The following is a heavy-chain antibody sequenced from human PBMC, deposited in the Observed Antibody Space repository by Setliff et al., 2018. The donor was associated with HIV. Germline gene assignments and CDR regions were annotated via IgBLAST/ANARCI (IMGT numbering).Heavy chain of an antibody. Sequence: GESLTISCAASGFTFSTYEMNWVRQAPGKGPEWVSYISSSGSTIYYADSVKGRFTISRDNAKNSLYLQMNSLRAEDTAVYYCAPLGGSRFYFDYWGQGTLVTVSS. D-gene: IGHD3-3*01. CDR1: GFTFSTYE. J-gene: IGHJ4*02. V-gene: IGHV3-48*03. CDR3: APLGGSRFYFDY. CDR2: ISSSGSTI.